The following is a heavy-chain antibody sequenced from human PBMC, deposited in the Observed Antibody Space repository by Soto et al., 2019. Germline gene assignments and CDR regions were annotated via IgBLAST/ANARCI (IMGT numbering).Heavy chain of an antibody. Sequence: QVQLQESGPGLAKPSQTLSLTCTVSGGSISSGDYYWSWIRQYPGKVLEWIGYIYYSGSVYYNPSLKSPVIISVDTSKNQFSLEVSSVTAADSAVYYCARARTGYFYWYFDLWGRGTLVTVSS. CDR2: IYYSGSV. CDR3: ARARTGYFYWYFDL. CDR1: GGSISSGDYY. D-gene: IGHD7-27*01. J-gene: IGHJ2*01. V-gene: IGHV4-31*01.